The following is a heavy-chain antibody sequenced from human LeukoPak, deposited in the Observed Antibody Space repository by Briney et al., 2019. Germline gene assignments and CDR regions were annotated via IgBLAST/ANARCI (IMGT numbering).Heavy chain of an antibody. V-gene: IGHV1-24*01. J-gene: IGHJ4*02. CDR1: GYSLSELF. Sequence: ASVKVSCKVSGYSLSELFMHWVRQAPGKGLEWMGGYDPEDNKTIYAQNFQGRVTMTEDTYTDTAYMEMSSLRSDDTAVYYCATEIGSRYFDDWGPGTLVTVSS. CDR3: ATEIGSRYFDD. D-gene: IGHD2-21*01. CDR2: YDPEDNKT.